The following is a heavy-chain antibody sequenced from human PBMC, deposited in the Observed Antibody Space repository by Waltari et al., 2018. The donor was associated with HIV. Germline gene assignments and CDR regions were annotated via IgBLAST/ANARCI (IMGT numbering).Heavy chain of an antibody. Sequence: QVQLQESGPGLVTPSGTLSLTCAVSGGSLTSTNWWSWVRQPPRKGLEWIGEIYHSGSTNYNPSLKSRVTISVDKSKNHLYLKVDSVTAADTAVYYCARNIMITVGGVISMDVWGKGTTVTVSA. V-gene: IGHV4-4*02. CDR1: GGSLTSTNW. D-gene: IGHD3-16*02. CDR2: IYHSGST. J-gene: IGHJ6*04. CDR3: ARNIMITVGGVISMDV.